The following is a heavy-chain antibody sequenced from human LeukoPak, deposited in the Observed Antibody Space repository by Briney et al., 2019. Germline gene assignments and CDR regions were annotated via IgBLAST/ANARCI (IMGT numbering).Heavy chain of an antibody. CDR3: ARDLTPGGYCSSTSCYGASYFDY. CDR2: IIPIFGTA. J-gene: IGHJ4*02. V-gene: IGHV1-69*13. D-gene: IGHD2-2*01. CDR1: GGTFISYA. Sequence: SVKVSCKASGGTFISYAISWVRQAPGQGLEWMGGIIPIFGTANYAQKFQGRVTITADESTSTAYMELSSLRSEDTAVYYCARDLTPGGYCSSTSCYGASYFDYWGQGTLVTVSP.